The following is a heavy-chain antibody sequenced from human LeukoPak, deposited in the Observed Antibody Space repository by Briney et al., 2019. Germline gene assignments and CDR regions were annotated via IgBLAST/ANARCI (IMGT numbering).Heavy chain of an antibody. D-gene: IGHD5-12*01. Sequence: ASVKVSCKASGYTFTVYYMHCGLQAPGQGLESRGWINPNSGGTNYAQKFQGRITMTRDTYISTAYMELSRLTSDDAAVYYCARAGSGYSGYGYYWGRGTVVIVSS. CDR1: GYTFTVYY. CDR2: INPNSGGT. CDR3: ARAGSGYSGYGYY. V-gene: IGHV1-2*02. J-gene: IGHJ4*02.